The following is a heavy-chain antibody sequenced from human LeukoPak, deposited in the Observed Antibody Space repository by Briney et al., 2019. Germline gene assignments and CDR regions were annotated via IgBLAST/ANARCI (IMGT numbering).Heavy chain of an antibody. CDR1: GDPIITGDSY. J-gene: IGHJ4*02. CDR3: ARGYHLYAEIDY. D-gene: IGHD2/OR15-2a*01. CDR2: IYYSWGN. Sequence: SETLSLTRTVSGDPIITGDSYWSSIRQPPGKGLECLGYIYYSWGNSYNPPFKIRVTISVDTSKHQISLKLSSVTAADTAVYYCARGYHLYAEIDYWGQGPLVIVSS. V-gene: IGHV4-30-4*01.